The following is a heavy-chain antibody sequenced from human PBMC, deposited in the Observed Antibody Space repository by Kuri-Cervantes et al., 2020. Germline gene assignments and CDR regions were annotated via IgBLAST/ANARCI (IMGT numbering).Heavy chain of an antibody. V-gene: IGHV3-48*03. Sequence: GGSPRLSCAASGFTFSSYEMNWVRQAPGKGLEWVSYISSSGSTIYYADSVKGRFTISRDNAKNSLYLQMNSLRAEDTAVYYCARRPGGWFSRDYYYMDVWGKGTTVTVSS. D-gene: IGHD2-15*01. J-gene: IGHJ6*03. CDR3: ARRPGGWFSRDYYYMDV. CDR2: ISSSGSTI. CDR1: GFTFSSYE.